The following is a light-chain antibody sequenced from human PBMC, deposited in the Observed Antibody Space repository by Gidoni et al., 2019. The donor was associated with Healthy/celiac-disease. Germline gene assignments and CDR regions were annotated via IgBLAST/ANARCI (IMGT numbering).Light chain of an antibody. CDR2: DAS. CDR1: QDISNY. CDR3: QQYDNLPALT. J-gene: IGKJ4*01. V-gene: IGKV1-33*01. Sequence: EIQFDLYTSSLSASVGDRVTITCQASQDISNYLNWYQQKPGKAPKLLIYDASNLETGVPSRFSGSGSGTDFTFTISSLQPEDIATYYCQQYDNLPALTFGGGTKVEIK.